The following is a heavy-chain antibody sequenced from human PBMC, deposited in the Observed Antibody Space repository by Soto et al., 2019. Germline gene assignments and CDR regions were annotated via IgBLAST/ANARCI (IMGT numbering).Heavy chain of an antibody. CDR2: ISAYNGNT. CDR1: GYTFSSYG. J-gene: IGHJ4*02. Sequence: GASVTVDWQAAGYTFSSYGSSWVRQAPGQGLEWMGWISAYNGNTNYAQKLQGRVTMTTDTSTSTAYMELRSLRSDDTAVYYCARDIVVVPAAIRDRLYYFDYWGQGTLVTVSS. V-gene: IGHV1-18*01. CDR3: ARDIVVVPAAIRDRLYYFDY. D-gene: IGHD2-2*01.